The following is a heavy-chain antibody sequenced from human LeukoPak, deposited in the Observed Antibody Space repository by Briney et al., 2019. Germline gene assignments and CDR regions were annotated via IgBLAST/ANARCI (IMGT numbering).Heavy chain of an antibody. CDR1: GDSINDYY. CDR2: IYTSGST. V-gene: IGHV4-4*08. D-gene: IGHD6-13*01. CDR3: AGEIAAAENDY. J-gene: IGHJ4*02. Sequence: SETLSLTCAVSGDSINDYYWSWIRQPPGKGLEWIGRIYTSGSTNYNPSLKSRVTISVDTSKNQFSLKLSSVTAADTAVYYCAGEIAAAENDYWGQGTLVTVSS.